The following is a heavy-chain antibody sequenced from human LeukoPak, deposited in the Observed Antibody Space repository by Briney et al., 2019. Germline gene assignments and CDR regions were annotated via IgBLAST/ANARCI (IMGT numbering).Heavy chain of an antibody. J-gene: IGHJ6*03. Sequence: PGGSLRLSCAASGFSFSSYEMNWVRQAPGKGLEWISYISASATLTHYADSVKGRFTISRDNSKNTLYLQMNSLRAEDTAVYYCAKTYCGGDCYSKMGYMDVWGKGTTVTVSS. CDR3: AKTYCGGDCYSKMGYMDV. V-gene: IGHV3-48*03. CDR2: ISASATLT. D-gene: IGHD2-21*02. CDR1: GFSFSSYE.